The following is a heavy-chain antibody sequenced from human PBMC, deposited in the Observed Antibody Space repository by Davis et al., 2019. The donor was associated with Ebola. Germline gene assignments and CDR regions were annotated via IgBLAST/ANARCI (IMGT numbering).Heavy chain of an antibody. CDR2: ISGSGGST. V-gene: IGHV3-23*01. D-gene: IGHD1-14*01. J-gene: IGHJ2*01. CDR1: GFTFSSYA. Sequence: GESLRLSCAASGFTFSSYAMHWVRQAPGKGLEWVSAISGSGGSTYYADSVKGRFTISRDNSKNTLYLQMSSLRAEDTAVYYCARDLPGGDWYFDLWGRGTLVTVSS. CDR3: ARDLPGGDWYFDL.